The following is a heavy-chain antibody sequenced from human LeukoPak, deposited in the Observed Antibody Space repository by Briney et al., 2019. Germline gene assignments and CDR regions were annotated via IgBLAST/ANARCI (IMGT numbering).Heavy chain of an antibody. CDR2: IYYRGSI. CDR1: GASISSHY. J-gene: IGHJ5*02. CDR3: AKLEVGRFDP. V-gene: IGHV4-59*11. Sequence: SETLSLTCTVSGASISSHYWCCIRQPPGTGLEWIGGIYYRGSITYNPSLKSRVSISLDTSRNQFSLNLSSVTAADTAVYYCAKLEVGRFDPWGQGTLVPVSS. D-gene: IGHD7-27*01.